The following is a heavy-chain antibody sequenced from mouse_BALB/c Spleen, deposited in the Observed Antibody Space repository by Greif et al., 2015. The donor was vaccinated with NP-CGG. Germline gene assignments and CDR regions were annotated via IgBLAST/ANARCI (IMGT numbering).Heavy chain of an antibody. J-gene: IGHJ1*01. CDR1: GYTFTDYY. CDR2: IYPGSGNT. Sequence: QVQLQQPGAELARPGASVKMSCKTSGYTFTDYYINWVKQRTGQGLEWIGEIYPGSGNTYYNEKFKGKATLTADKSSSTAFMQLSSLTSEDFAVDFCARDSRYFYVWGARTTVTVSS. CDR3: ARDSRYFYV. V-gene: IGHV1-77*01.